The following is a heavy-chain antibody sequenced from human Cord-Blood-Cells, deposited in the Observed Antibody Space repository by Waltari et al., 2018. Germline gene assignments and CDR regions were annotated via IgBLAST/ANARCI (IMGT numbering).Heavy chain of an antibody. Sequence: QVQLVQSGAEVKKPGSSVKVSCKASGGTFSSYTISWLRQAPGQGLEWMGRIIPILGIANYAQKFQGRVTITADKSTSTAYMELSSLRSEDTAVYYCARDEGGYCGGDCYSRWGQGTLVTVSS. CDR2: IIPILGIA. J-gene: IGHJ4*02. CDR3: ARDEGGYCGGDCYSR. D-gene: IGHD2-21*01. CDR1: GGTFSSYT. V-gene: IGHV1-69*08.